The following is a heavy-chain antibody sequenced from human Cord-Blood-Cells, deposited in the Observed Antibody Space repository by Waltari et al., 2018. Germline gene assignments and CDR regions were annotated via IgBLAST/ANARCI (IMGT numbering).Heavy chain of an antibody. CDR3: AKSRYAVPFDY. V-gene: IGHV3-30*18. CDR2: ISYEGRKK. J-gene: IGHJ4*02. Sequence: GGGVVQPGRCLRLSCAASGFTFSSYGMHWVRQAPGKGLEVVAFISYEGRKKYYADSVKGRFTISRDNSKNTLYLQMNSLRAEDTAVYYCAKSRYAVPFDYRGQGTLVTVSS. CDR1: GFTFSSYG. D-gene: IGHD3-16*01.